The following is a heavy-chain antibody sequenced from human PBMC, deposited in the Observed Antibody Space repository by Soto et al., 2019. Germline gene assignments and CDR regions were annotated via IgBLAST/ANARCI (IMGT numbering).Heavy chain of an antibody. J-gene: IGHJ3*02. Sequence: SGPTLVNPTHTLTLTCTFSGFSLSTSGVGVGWIRQPPGKALDWLALMYSNDDKRYCPSLRSRLTVTKETSKKKVVLTMTNLDPFSTGTYYCATSRRSSRDAFDISGQRKMVSV. CDR1: GFSLSTSGVG. CDR2: MYSNDDK. D-gene: IGHD6-6*01. V-gene: IGHV2-5*01. CDR3: ATSRRSSRDAFDI.